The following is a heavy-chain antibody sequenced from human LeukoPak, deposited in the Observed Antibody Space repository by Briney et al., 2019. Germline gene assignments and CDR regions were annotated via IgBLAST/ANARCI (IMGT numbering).Heavy chain of an antibody. V-gene: IGHV1-2*02. CDR2: INPNSGGT. J-gene: IGHJ4*02. Sequence: ASVKVSCKASGYTFTGYYMHWVRQAPGQGLEWMGWINPNSGGTNYAQKFQGRVTMTRDTSISTAYMELSRLRSDDTAVYYCVRHHSDRSFALGFDYWGQGTLVTVSS. CDR1: GYTFTGYY. D-gene: IGHD3-22*01. CDR3: VRHHSDRSFALGFDY.